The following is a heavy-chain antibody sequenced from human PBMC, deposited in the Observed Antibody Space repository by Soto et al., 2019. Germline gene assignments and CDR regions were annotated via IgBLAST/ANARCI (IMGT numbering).Heavy chain of an antibody. CDR3: ARPLRDRNFCRGLAD. J-gene: IGHJ6*02. CDR1: GGTFRKHA. CDR2: IIPMCGTP. V-gene: IGHV1-69*01. Sequence: QVQLVQSGAELKKPGSSVKVSCKAPGGTFRKHALSWVRQAAGQGLEWLGGIIPMCGTPNYAQKFQGRVTITADESTATASLELSSLRSADTAVYFWARPLRDRNFCRGLADWGQGTTVTVSS. D-gene: IGHD3-22*01.